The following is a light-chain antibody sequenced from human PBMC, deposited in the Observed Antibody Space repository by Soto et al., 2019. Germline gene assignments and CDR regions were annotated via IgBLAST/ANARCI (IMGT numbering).Light chain of an antibody. V-gene: IGKV3-20*01. J-gene: IGKJ1*01. Sequence: EFVLSQSPCNLSLSPGARATLACRASQSVSSNSLAWYQQKPGQAPRLLIFGATSRPSSIPDRFSGSGSGTDFTLTINRVEPEDFAVYYCQHYGSSPQTFGQGTKVDIK. CDR1: QSVSSNS. CDR2: GAT. CDR3: QHYGSSPQT.